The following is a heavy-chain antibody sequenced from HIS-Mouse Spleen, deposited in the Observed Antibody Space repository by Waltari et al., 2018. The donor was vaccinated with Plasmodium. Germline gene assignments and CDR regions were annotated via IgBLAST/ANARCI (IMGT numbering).Heavy chain of an antibody. J-gene: IGHJ2*01. CDR3: ARVTSSGVYWYFDL. CDR1: GGSFSGYY. D-gene: IGHD3-3*01. CDR2: SNHSGST. V-gene: IGHV4-34*01. Sequence: QVQLQQWGAGLLKPSETLSLTCAVYGGSFSGYYWSWIRQPPGKGREWIGESNHSGSTNDNPSLKSRVTISVDTSKNQFSLKLSSVTAADTAVYYCARVTSSGVYWYFDLWGRGTLVTVSS.